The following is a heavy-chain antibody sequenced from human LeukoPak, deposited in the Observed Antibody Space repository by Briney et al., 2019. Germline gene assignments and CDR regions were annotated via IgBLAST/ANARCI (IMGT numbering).Heavy chain of an antibody. D-gene: IGHD6-19*01. V-gene: IGHV3-30*03. J-gene: IGHJ4*02. Sequence: GGSLRLSCAASGFTFSNYDMHWVRQAPGKGLEWVAVITYDAINKYYADSVKGRFTISRENSKNTLSLQMNSLRTEDTAVYYCAIAVAGTGDFDYWGQGTLVTVSS. CDR1: GFTFSNYD. CDR2: ITYDAINK. CDR3: AIAVAGTGDFDY.